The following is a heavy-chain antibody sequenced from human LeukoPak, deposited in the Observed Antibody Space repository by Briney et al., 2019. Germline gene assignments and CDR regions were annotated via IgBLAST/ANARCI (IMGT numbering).Heavy chain of an antibody. Sequence: GGSLRLSCAASGFTFSSYSMNWVRQAPGKGLEWVANIKQDGSEKYYVDSVKGRFTISRDNAKNSLYLQMNSLRAEDTAVYYCARDTDTAMAPWGQGTLVTVSS. D-gene: IGHD5-18*01. CDR1: GFTFSSYS. V-gene: IGHV3-7*01. J-gene: IGHJ5*02. CDR3: ARDTDTAMAP. CDR2: IKQDGSEK.